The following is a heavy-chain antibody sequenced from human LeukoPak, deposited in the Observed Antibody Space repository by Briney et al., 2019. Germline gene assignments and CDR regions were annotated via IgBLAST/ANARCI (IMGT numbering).Heavy chain of an antibody. CDR3: ARDIEILTTGYYYGMDV. J-gene: IGHJ6*02. V-gene: IGHV4-39*07. CDR1: GGSISSSSYY. D-gene: IGHD1-14*01. Sequence: SETLSLTCPVSGGSISSSSYYWGWIRQPPGKGLEWIGSIYYSGSTYYNPSLKSRVTISVDTSKNQFSLKLSSVTAADTAVYYCARDIEILTTGYYYGMDVWGQGTTVTVSS. CDR2: IYYSGST.